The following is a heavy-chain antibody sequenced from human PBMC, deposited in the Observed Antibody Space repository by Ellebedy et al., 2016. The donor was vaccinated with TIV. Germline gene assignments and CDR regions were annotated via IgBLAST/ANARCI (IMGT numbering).Heavy chain of an antibody. CDR2: IKQDGSVQ. Sequence: GESLKISCAASGFTLSTHWMSWVRQAPGKGLEWVASIKQDGSVQYYVDSVRGRFTISRDDAKNSLYLQMDSLRADDTAIYYCVRDRGERGLLSFFDLWGQGTRVTVSA. J-gene: IGHJ4*02. D-gene: IGHD2/OR15-2a*01. CDR3: VRDRGERGLLSFFDL. CDR1: GFTLSTHW. V-gene: IGHV3-7*01.